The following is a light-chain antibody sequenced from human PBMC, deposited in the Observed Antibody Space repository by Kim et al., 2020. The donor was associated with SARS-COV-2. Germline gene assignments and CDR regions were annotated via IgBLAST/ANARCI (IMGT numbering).Light chain of an antibody. CDR1: SLRSYY. J-gene: IGLJ2*01. CDR2: GKN. CDR3: NSRDSSGNLV. Sequence: SSELTQDPAVSVALGQTVRIKCQGDSLRSYYASWYQQKPGQAPVLVNYGKNNRPSGIPDRFSGSSSGNTASLTITGAQAEDEADYYCNSRDSSGNLVFGGGTQLTVL. V-gene: IGLV3-19*01.